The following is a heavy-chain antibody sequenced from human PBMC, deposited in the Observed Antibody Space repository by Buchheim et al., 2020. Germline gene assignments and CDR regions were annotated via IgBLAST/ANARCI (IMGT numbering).Heavy chain of an antibody. Sequence: QVQLQQWGAGLLKPSETMSLTCAVYGGSFSGYYWSWIRQPPGKGLEWIGEINHSGSTNYNPSLKSRVTISVDTSKNQFSLKLSSVTAADTAVYYCARGKRGSGWTFDYWGQGTL. D-gene: IGHD6-19*01. J-gene: IGHJ4*02. V-gene: IGHV4-34*01. CDR1: GGSFSGYY. CDR2: INHSGST. CDR3: ARGKRGSGWTFDY.